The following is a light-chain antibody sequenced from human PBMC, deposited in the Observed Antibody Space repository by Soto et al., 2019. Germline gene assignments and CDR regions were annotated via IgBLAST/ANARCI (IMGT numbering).Light chain of an antibody. V-gene: IGKV1-5*01. CDR1: QSFTSW. CDR3: QQYNDYLWT. Sequence: DSQIAHYPTTLSPXXGDIVTITCRASQSFTSWLAWYQQKPGKDPKLLIYDAPSLESGVPSRFSGSGSGTEFTLTISSLQLDDFATYYCQQYNDYLWTFAQGTKVDIK. J-gene: IGKJ1*01. CDR2: DAP.